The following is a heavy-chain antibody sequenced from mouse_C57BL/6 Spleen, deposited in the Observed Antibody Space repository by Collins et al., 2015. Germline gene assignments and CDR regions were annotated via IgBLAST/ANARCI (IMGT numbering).Heavy chain of an antibody. D-gene: IGHD2-3*01. CDR1: GYAFSNSW. Sequence: QVQLQQSGPELVKPGASVKISCKASGYAFSNSWMNWVKQRPGNGLEWIGRIYPGNGDTNYNGKFKGKAALTADKSSSTAYMQLSSLTSEDSAVYFCARIYDGYPYAMDYWGQGTSVTVSS. V-gene: IGHV1-82*01. CDR3: ARIYDGYPYAMDY. J-gene: IGHJ4*01. CDR2: IYPGNGDT.